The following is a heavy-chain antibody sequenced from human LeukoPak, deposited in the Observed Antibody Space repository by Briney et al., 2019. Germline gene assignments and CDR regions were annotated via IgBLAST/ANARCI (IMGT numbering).Heavy chain of an antibody. V-gene: IGHV3-33*01. D-gene: IGHD1-26*01. CDR3: ARGGLVGAIYWLDP. CDR2: IWNDGNKK. CDR1: GFTFSSYG. J-gene: IGHJ5*02. Sequence: GGSLRLSCVTSGFTFSSYGMHWVRQAPGKGLEWVAVIWNDGNKKFHADSVKGRFTISRDDSKSTLHLQMNSLRAEDTALYYCARGGLVGAIYWLDPWGQGTLVTVSS.